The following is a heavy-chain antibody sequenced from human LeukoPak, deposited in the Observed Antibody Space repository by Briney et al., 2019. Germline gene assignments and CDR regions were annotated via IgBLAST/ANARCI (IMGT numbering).Heavy chain of an antibody. D-gene: IGHD3-3*01. CDR3: ARDGYYDFWSGYYSHYYYYMDV. CDR2: ISSSGSTI. V-gene: IGHV3-11*04. J-gene: IGHJ6*03. CDR1: GFTFSDYY. Sequence: GGSLRLPCAASGFTFSDYYMSWIRQAPGKGLEWVSYISSSGSTIYYADSVKGRFTISRDNAKNSLYLQMNSLRAEDTAVYYCARDGYYDFWSGYYSHYYYYMDVWGKGTTVTVSS.